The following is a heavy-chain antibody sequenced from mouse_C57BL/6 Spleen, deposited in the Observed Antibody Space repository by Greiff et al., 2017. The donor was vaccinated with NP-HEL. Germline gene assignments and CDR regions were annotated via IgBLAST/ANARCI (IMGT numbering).Heavy chain of an antibody. CDR1: GFNIKDYY. Sequence: EVQLQESGAELVMPGASVKLSCTASGFNIKDYYMHWVKQRPEQGLEWIGRIDPEDGDTEYAPKFQGKATMTADTSSNTAYLQLSSLTSEDTAVYYWATYDGRRAWCAYWGQGTMVTVSA. CDR2: IDPEDGDT. D-gene: IGHD2-14*01. CDR3: ATYDGRRAWCAY. J-gene: IGHJ3*01. V-gene: IGHV14-1*01.